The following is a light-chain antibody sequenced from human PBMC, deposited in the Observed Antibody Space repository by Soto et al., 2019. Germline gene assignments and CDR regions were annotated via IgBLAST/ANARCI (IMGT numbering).Light chain of an antibody. J-gene: IGKJ1*01. V-gene: IGKV3-20*01. CDR1: ESVSSSY. Sequence: EVVLTQSPGTLSLSPGERATLSCRASESVSSSYLAWYQQKPGQAPRLLIYGASSRATGIPDRFSGSGSGTDLPLTIRRLEPEDFAVYYCHHYETFGQGTKMEVK. CDR3: HHYET. CDR2: GAS.